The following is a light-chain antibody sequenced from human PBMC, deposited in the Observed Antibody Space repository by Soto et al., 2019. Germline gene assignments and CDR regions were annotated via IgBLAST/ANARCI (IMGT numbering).Light chain of an antibody. CDR3: QQYGSSLPLT. Sequence: EIVLTQSPGTLSLSPVERATLSCMASQSVSSSYLAWYQQKPGQAPRLLIYGASSRATGTPDRFSGSGSGTDFTLTISGLEPEDFAVYYCQQYGSSLPLTFGGGTKVDIK. V-gene: IGKV3-20*01. CDR2: GAS. CDR1: QSVSSSY. J-gene: IGKJ4*01.